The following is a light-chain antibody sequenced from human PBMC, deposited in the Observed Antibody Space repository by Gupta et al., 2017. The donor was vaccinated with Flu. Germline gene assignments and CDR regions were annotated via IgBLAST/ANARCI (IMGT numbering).Light chain of an antibody. V-gene: IGLV3-1*01. CDR1: NLGDKY. J-gene: IGLJ1*01. Sequence: SYELTQPPSVSVSPGQTATIACSGDNLGDKYVSWYQQKPGQSPVVVIYQDSKRPSGIPERFSGSNSGNTATLTISGAQAMDEADYYCQAWDNTFYVFGTGTKVSVL. CDR3: QAWDNTFYV. CDR2: QDS.